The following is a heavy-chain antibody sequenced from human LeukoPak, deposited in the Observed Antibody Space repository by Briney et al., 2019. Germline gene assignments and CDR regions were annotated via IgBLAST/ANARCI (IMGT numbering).Heavy chain of an antibody. Sequence: GGSLRLSCAASGFTFSSYWISWVRQAPGKGLEWVANIKQDGSEKYYVDSVKGRFTISRDNAKNSLYLQMNSLRAEDTAVYYCARAPYGDYYYFDYWGQGTLVTVSS. J-gene: IGHJ4*02. V-gene: IGHV3-7*01. CDR1: GFTFSSYW. D-gene: IGHD4-17*01. CDR3: ARAPYGDYYYFDY. CDR2: IKQDGSEK.